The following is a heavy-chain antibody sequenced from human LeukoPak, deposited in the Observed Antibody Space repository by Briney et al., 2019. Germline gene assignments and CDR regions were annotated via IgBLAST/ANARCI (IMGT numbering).Heavy chain of an antibody. Sequence: GGSLRLSCAASGFTFSSYAMHWVRQAPGKGLEWVSSISSSSSYIYYADSVKGRFTISRDNAKNSLYLQMNSLRAEDTAVYYCARDRGYYDSSGYYYYYGMDVWGQGTTVTVSS. CDR3: ARDRGYYDSSGYYYYYGMDV. V-gene: IGHV3-21*01. CDR2: ISSSSSYI. J-gene: IGHJ6*02. D-gene: IGHD3-22*01. CDR1: GFTFSSYA.